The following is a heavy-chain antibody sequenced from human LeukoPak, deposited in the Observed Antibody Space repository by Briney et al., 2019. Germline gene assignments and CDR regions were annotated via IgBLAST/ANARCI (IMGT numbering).Heavy chain of an antibody. V-gene: IGHV3-30*03. CDR2: ISDGGSNQ. Sequence: PGRSLRLSCAASGFTLSTYGMHWVRQPPGKGLEWVAVISDGGSNQYYADSVKGRFTISRDNSKNTLYLQMNSLRPQDTAVYYCVRDKYRFDYWGQGTLVTVSS. CDR1: GFTLSTYG. D-gene: IGHD3-16*02. J-gene: IGHJ4*02. CDR3: VRDKYRFDY.